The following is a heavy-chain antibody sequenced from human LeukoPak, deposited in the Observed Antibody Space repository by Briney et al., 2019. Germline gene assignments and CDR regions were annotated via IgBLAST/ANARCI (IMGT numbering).Heavy chain of an antibody. CDR3: AKGVMYYYGSGSHFDY. CDR2: ISGSGGST. V-gene: IGHV3-23*01. CDR1: GFTFSSYA. J-gene: IGHJ4*02. D-gene: IGHD3-10*01. Sequence: GGSLRLSCAASGFTFSSYAMSWVRQAPGKGLEWVSAISGSGGSTYYADSVKGRFTISRDNSKNTLYLQMNSLRAEDTAVYYCAKGVMYYYGSGSHFDYWGQGTLVTVSS.